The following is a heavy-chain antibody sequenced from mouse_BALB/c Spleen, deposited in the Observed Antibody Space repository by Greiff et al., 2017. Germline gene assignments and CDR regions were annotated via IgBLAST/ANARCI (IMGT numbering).Heavy chain of an antibody. D-gene: IGHD2-2*01. CDR3: ARDGYDGGADAMDY. Sequence: QVQLQQPGAELVKPGASVKLSCKASGYTFTSYWMHWVKQRPGQGLEWIGEINPSNGRTNYNEKFKSKATLTVDKSSSTAYMQLSSLTSEDSAVYYCARDGYDGGADAMDYGGQGTSVTVSS. CDR2: INPSNGRT. J-gene: IGHJ4*01. CDR1: GYTFTSYW. V-gene: IGHV1S81*02.